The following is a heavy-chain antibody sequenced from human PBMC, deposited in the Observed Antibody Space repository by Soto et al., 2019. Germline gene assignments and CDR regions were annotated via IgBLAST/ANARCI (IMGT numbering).Heavy chain of an antibody. CDR2: ISYDGSNK. CDR1: GFTFSSYG. V-gene: IGHV3-30*18. Sequence: QVQLVESGGGVVQPGRSLRLSCAASGFTFSSYGMHWVRQAPGKGLEWVAIISYDGSNKYYADSVKGRFTISRDNSKNTLYLQMNSLRAADTAVYYCAKDAWLQYTEYFQHWGQGTLVTVSS. CDR3: AKDAWLQYTEYFQH. J-gene: IGHJ1*01. D-gene: IGHD5-12*01.